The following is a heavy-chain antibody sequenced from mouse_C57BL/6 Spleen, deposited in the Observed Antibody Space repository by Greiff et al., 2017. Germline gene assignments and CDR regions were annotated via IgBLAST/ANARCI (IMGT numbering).Heavy chain of an antibody. D-gene: IGHD1-1*01. J-gene: IGHJ4*01. CDR1: GFTFSDYG. Sequence: EVQVVESGGGLVKPGGSLKLSCAASGFTFSDYGMHWVRQAPEKGLEWVAYISSGSSTTYYADTVKGRFTISRDNAKNTLYLQMTSLRSEDTAMYYCARPDYYGSMDYWGQGTSVTVSS. CDR2: ISSGSSTT. CDR3: ARPDYYGSMDY. V-gene: IGHV5-17*01.